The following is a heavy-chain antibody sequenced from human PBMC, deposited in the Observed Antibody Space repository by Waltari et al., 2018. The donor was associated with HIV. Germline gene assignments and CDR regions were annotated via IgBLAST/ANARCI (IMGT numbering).Heavy chain of an antibody. CDR3: ARSGEYCSSTGCSTVLELLFGYGMDG. J-gene: IGHJ6*02. CDR1: GFTFRSYA. Sequence: QVQLVESGGGVVQPGRSLRLSCAASGFTFRSYALHWVRQAPGKGLEWVAVISYDGSNKYCADSVKGRFTSSRDNSKNTLYLQMNSRGAEDTAVYYCARSGEYCSSTGCSTVLELLFGYGMDGWGQGTTVTVSS. D-gene: IGHD2-2*01. V-gene: IGHV3-30-3*01. CDR2: ISYDGSNK.